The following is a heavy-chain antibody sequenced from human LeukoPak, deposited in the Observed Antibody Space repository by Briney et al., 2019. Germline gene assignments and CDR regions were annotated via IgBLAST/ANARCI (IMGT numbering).Heavy chain of an antibody. J-gene: IGHJ5*02. Sequence: KASETLSLTCTVSGGSISSGSYYWSWIRQPAGKGLEWIVRIYTGGSTNYNPSLKSRVTISVDTSKNQFSLKLSSVTAADTAVYYCARESLAAAGLWSGFDPWGQGTLVTVSS. CDR1: GGSISSGSYY. CDR3: ARESLAAAGLWSGFDP. D-gene: IGHD6-13*01. CDR2: IYTGGST. V-gene: IGHV4-61*02.